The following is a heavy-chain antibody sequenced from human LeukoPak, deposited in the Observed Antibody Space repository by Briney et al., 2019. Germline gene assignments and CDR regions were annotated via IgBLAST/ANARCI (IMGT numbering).Heavy chain of an antibody. CDR3: ARRRIAARPIDY. CDR1: GGSFSGYY. D-gene: IGHD6-6*01. CDR2: INHSGST. J-gene: IGHJ4*02. V-gene: IGHV4-34*01. Sequence: SETLSLTCAVYGGSFSGYYWSWIRQPPGKGLEWIGEINHSGSTNYNPSLKSRGTISVDTSKNQFSLKLSSVTAADTAVYYCARRRIAARPIDYWGQGTLVTVSS.